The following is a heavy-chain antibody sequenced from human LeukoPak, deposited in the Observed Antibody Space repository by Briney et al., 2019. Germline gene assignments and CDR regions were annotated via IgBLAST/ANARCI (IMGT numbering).Heavy chain of an antibody. Sequence: TSEPLSPTCAVYGGSFSGYYWNWIRQPPGKGVEWIGEINYSGSTNYNPSLKSRVTISVDTSKNQFSLKLSSVTAADTAVYYCARRDCSGGSCYSSSYYYYYYYMDVWGKGTTVTVSS. J-gene: IGHJ6*03. CDR2: INYSGST. V-gene: IGHV4-34*01. CDR3: ARRDCSGGSCYSSSYYYYYYYMDV. D-gene: IGHD2-15*01. CDR1: GGSFSGYY.